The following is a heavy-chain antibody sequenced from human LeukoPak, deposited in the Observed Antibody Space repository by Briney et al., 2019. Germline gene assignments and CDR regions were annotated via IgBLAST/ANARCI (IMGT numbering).Heavy chain of an antibody. V-gene: IGHV4-61*02. Sequence: SETLSLTCTVSGGSVTSGNYYWNWIRQPAGKGLEWIGRIYTNGGASYNPSLKSRVTISIDASKNQFSLKLSSVTAADTAVYYGAREPPGYWGQGIPVTVSS. CDR2: IYTNGGA. CDR3: AREPPGY. J-gene: IGHJ4*02. CDR1: GGSVTSGNYY.